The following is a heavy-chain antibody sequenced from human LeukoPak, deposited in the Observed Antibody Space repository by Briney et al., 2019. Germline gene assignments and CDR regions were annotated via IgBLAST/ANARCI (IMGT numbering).Heavy chain of an antibody. J-gene: IGHJ2*01. CDR2: IFSSSTYI. V-gene: IGHV3-21*04. CDR3: AKDTASSWWYFDL. CDR1: GFAFNTYS. D-gene: IGHD5-18*01. Sequence: PGESLRLSCAASGFAFNTYSMNWVRQAPGKGLEWVSFIFSSSTYIYYTDSVKGRFTISRDNSENTLYLQMNSLRAEDTAVYYCAKDTASSWWYFDLWGRGTLVTVSS.